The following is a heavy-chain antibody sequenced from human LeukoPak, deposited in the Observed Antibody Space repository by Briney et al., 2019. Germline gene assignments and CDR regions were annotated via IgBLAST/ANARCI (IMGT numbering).Heavy chain of an antibody. CDR3: ARDSSIAAAYDY. D-gene: IGHD6-13*01. J-gene: IGHJ4*02. CDR2: ISSSSSYI. Sequence: GGSLRLSCAGSGFTFSSYGMPWVRQAPGKGLEWVSSISSSSSYIYYADSVKGRFTISRDNAKNSLYLQMNSLRAEDTAVYYCARDSSIAAAYDYWGQGTPVTVSS. CDR1: GFTFSSYG. V-gene: IGHV3-21*01.